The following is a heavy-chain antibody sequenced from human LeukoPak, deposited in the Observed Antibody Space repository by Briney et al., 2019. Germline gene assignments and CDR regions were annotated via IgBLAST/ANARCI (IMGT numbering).Heavy chain of an antibody. D-gene: IGHD3-10*01. CDR3: GFGGFNHNYYYYGMDV. CDR1: GYTFTSYG. J-gene: IGHJ6*04. V-gene: IGHV1-18*04. CDR2: ISAYNGNT. Sequence: ASVKVSCKASGYTFTSYGISWVRQAPGQGLEWMGWISAYNGNTNYAQKLQGRVTMTTDTSTSTAYMELRSLRSDDTAVYYCGFGGFNHNYYYYGMDVWGKGTTVTVSS.